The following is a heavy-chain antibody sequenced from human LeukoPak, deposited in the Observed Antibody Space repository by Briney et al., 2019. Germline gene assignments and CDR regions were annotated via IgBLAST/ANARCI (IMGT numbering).Heavy chain of an antibody. CDR3: ARDHRARDCSSTSCYRGRAFDI. D-gene: IGHD2-2*02. V-gene: IGHV1-18*01. CDR1: GYAFTSYG. Sequence: ASVKVSCKASGYAFTSYGISWVRQAPGQGREWMGWISVYNGNTNYAQKLQGRVTMTTDTSTSPAHMELRSLRSDDTAVYYCARDHRARDCSSTSCYRGRAFDIWGQGTMVTVSS. CDR2: ISVYNGNT. J-gene: IGHJ3*02.